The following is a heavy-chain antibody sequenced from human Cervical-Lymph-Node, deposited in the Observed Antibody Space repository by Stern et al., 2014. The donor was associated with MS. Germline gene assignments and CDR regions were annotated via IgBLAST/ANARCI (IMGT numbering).Heavy chain of an antibody. CDR3: ARHENFFFDY. V-gene: IGHV4-39*01. CDR2: IYSSGST. CDR1: GGSISSSSYY. J-gene: IGHJ4*02. Sequence: QLQLQESGPGLVKPSETLSLTCTVSGGSISSSSYYWGWIRQPPGKGLEWIGSIYSSGSTYYNPSLKSRVTLSVDTSKKQVSLKLSSVTAADTAVYYCARHENFFFDYWGQGTLVTVSS. D-gene: IGHD2/OR15-2a*01.